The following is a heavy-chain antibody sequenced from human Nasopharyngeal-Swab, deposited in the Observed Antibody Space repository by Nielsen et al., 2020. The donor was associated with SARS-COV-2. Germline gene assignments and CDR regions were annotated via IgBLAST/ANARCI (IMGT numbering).Heavy chain of an antibody. CDR1: GFTFGSYD. CDR3: ARVGGSSWYFDY. D-gene: IGHD6-13*01. Sequence: GESLKISCAASGFTFGSYDMHWVRQATGKGLEWVSTIGITGDPYYPGSVKGRFTISRENAKNSLYLQMNSLRAGDTAVYYCARVGGSSWYFDYWGQGTLVTVSS. V-gene: IGHV3-13*05. J-gene: IGHJ4*02. CDR2: IGITGDP.